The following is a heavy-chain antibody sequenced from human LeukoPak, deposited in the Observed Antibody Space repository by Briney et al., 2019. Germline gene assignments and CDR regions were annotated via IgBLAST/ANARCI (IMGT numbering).Heavy chain of an antibody. V-gene: IGHV1-8*01. J-gene: IGHJ1*01. Sequence: ASVKVSCKASGYTFTSYDINWVRQATGQGLEWMGWMNPNSGNTGYAQEFQGRVTMTRHTSISTAYMELSSLRSEDTAVYYCARDSPARGDPPPHWGQGTLVTVSS. CDR1: GYTFTSYD. D-gene: IGHD3-10*01. CDR2: MNPNSGNT. CDR3: ARDSPARGDPPPH.